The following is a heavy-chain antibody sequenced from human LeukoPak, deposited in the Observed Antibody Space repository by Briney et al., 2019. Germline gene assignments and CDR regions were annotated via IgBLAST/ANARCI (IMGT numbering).Heavy chain of an antibody. V-gene: IGHV3-21*01. D-gene: IGHD3-22*01. J-gene: IGHJ4*02. CDR3: ARRGYSDSSGYDY. Sequence: GGSLRLSCAASGFSFSNYAMNWVRQAPGKGLEWVSSINGRSTDIYYADSVKGRFAISRDNAKNSLYLQMNSLRAEDTAIYYCARRGYSDSSGYDYWGQGTLVTVSS. CDR2: INGRSTDI. CDR1: GFSFSNYA.